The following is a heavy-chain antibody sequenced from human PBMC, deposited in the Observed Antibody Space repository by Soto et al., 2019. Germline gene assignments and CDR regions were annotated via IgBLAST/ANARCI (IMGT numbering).Heavy chain of an antibody. CDR2: IYYSGST. J-gene: IGHJ6*02. CDR3: ARHIQLWGPAYLDYGMDV. CDR1: GGSISSSSYY. Sequence: SSETLSLTCTVSGGSISSSSYYWGWIRQPPGKGLEWIGSIYYSGSTYYNPSLKSRVTISVDTSKNQFSLKLSSVTAADTAVYYCARHIQLWGPAYLDYGMDVWGQGTTVTVSS. D-gene: IGHD5-18*01. V-gene: IGHV4-39*01.